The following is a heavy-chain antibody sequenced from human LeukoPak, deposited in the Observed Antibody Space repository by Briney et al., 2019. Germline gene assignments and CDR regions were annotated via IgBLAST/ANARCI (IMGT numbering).Heavy chain of an antibody. CDR3: VRESGSGDRYFDY. J-gene: IGHJ4*02. CDR1: GYMFAGYY. Sequence: ASVKVSCKASGYMFAGYYVHWVRQAPGQGLEWMGCINSKSGITNYAQKFQGRVTMTRDTPISTAHMELRRLISDDTAVYYCVRESGSGDRYFDYWGQGTLVTVSS. V-gene: IGHV1-2*02. CDR2: INSKSGIT. D-gene: IGHD2-15*01.